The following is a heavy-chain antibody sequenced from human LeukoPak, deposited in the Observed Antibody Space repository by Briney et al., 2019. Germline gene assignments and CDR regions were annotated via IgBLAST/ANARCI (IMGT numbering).Heavy chain of an antibody. CDR3: AKAHCSGGSCHLDY. J-gene: IGHJ4*02. CDR1: GFTFSSYA. Sequence: GGSLRLSCAASGFTFSSYAMSWVRQAPGKGLEWVSAISGSGGSTYYADSVKGRFTISRDNSKNTLYLQMNSLRAEDTAVYYCAKAHCSGGSCHLDYWGQGTLVTVSS. D-gene: IGHD2-15*01. V-gene: IGHV3-23*01. CDR2: ISGSGGST.